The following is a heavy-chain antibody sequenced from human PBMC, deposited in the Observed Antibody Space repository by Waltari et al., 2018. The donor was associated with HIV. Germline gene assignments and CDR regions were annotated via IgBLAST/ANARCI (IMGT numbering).Heavy chain of an antibody. Sequence: QVQLVQSGAEVKKPGASVKVSCKVSGYTLTELSMHWVRQAPGKGLEWMGGVDPEDGETIYAQKFQGRVTMTEDTSTDTADMELSSLRSEDTAVYYCATDLSYGDFRAEYFQHWGQGTLVTVSS. CDR1: GYTLTELS. V-gene: IGHV1-24*01. D-gene: IGHD4-17*01. CDR3: ATDLSYGDFRAEYFQH. J-gene: IGHJ1*01. CDR2: VDPEDGET.